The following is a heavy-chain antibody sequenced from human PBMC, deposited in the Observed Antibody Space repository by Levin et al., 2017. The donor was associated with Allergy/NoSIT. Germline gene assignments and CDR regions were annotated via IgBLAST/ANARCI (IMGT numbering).Heavy chain of an antibody. CDR2: ISTSGGST. CDR3: AKRSCGGDCKDAVDI. CDR1: GFTFSSHA. V-gene: IGHV3-23*01. J-gene: IGHJ3*02. D-gene: IGHD2-21*02. Sequence: GESLKISCAASGFTFSSHAMTWVRQAPGKGLDWVSVISTSGGSTYYADSVKGRFTISRDNSKNTLYLQMNSLRVEDTAVYYCAKRSCGGDCKDAVDIWGQGTVVTVSS.